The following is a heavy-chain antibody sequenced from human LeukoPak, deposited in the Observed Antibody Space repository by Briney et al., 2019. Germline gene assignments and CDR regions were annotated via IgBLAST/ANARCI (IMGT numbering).Heavy chain of an antibody. V-gene: IGHV4-59*01. CDR2: IYYSGST. Sequence: SETLSLTCTVSGGSISSYYWSWIRQPPGKGLEWIGYIYYSGSTNYNPSLKSRVTISVDTSKNQFSLKLSSVSAADTAVYYCASQSSSWYGAAYYYYMDVWGKGTTVTVSS. D-gene: IGHD6-13*01. CDR1: GGSISSYY. J-gene: IGHJ6*03. CDR3: ASQSSSWYGAAYYYYMDV.